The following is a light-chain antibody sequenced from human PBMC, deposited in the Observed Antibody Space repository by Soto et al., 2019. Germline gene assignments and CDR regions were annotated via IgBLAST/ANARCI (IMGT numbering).Light chain of an antibody. Sequence: DIQMTQSPSTLSASVGDRFTITFRASESVSAWLAWYQQKPGKAPRLLIYKASTLEIGVPSRFSGSGSGTEFTLTISSLQPDDVATYYCQQYNDYSWTFGQGTKVDIK. J-gene: IGKJ1*01. V-gene: IGKV1-5*03. CDR2: KAS. CDR3: QQYNDYSWT. CDR1: ESVSAW.